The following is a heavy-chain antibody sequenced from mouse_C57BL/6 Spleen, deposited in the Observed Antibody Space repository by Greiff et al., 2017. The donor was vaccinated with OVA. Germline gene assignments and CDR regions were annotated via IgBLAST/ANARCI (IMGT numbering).Heavy chain of an antibody. CDR3: ARCGDGARWAMDY. V-gene: IGHV1-64*01. J-gene: IGHJ4*01. Sequence: VQLQQPGAELVKPGASVKLSCKASGYTFTSYWMHWVKQRPGQGLEWIGMIHPNSGSTNYNEKFKSKATLTVDKSSSTAYMQLSSLTSEDSAVYYCARCGDGARWAMDYWGQGTSVTVSS. CDR2: IHPNSGST. CDR1: GYTFTSYW. D-gene: IGHD2-13*01.